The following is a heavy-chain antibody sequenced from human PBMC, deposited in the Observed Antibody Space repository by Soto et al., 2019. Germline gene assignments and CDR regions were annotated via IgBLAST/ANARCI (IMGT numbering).Heavy chain of an antibody. CDR1: GFTVSSKY. J-gene: IGHJ6*04. D-gene: IGHD2-15*01. CDR2: IQSGGPT. CDR3: ARDDVLCDSGRCYGVPLDV. V-gene: IGHV3-66*01. Sequence: EVQLVESGGGLVQPGGSLRLSCAASGFTVSSKYMSWVRQAPGKGLEWVSLIQSGGPTYYADSVKGRFTISRDTSENTVHLQMDSLRAEDTAVYYCARDDVLCDSGRCYGVPLDVWDKGTTVTVSS.